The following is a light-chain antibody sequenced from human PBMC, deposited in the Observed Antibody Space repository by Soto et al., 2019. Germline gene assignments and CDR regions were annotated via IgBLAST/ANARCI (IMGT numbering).Light chain of an antibody. V-gene: IGKV4-1*01. CDR1: QSVLYSSNNKNY. J-gene: IGKJ1*01. CDR3: QQYYSTLRT. CDR2: WAS. Sequence: DIVMTQSPDSLAVSLGERATINCKSSQSVLYSSNNKNYLAWYQQKPGQPPKVLIYWASTRESGVPDRFSGSGSGTDFTLTISSLQAEDVAVYYCQQYYSTLRTFGQGTKVDI.